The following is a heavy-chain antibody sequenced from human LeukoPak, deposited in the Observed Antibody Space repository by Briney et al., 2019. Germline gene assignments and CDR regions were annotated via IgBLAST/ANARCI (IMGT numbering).Heavy chain of an antibody. V-gene: IGHV4-34*01. Sequence: SETPSLTCAVYVGSFSGYYWSWIRQPPGKGLGWIGEINHSGSTNYNPSLKSRVTISVDTSKNQFSLKLSSVTAADTAVYYCARGYSSVLRYSGERFDYWGQGTLVTVSS. CDR1: VGSFSGYY. J-gene: IGHJ4*02. CDR2: INHSGST. CDR3: ARGYSSVLRYSGERFDY. D-gene: IGHD3-9*01.